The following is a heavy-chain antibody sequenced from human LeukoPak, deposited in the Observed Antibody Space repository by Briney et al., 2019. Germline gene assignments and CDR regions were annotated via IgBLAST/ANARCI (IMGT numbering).Heavy chain of an antibody. D-gene: IGHD1-26*01. CDR3: ARGIVGARRAAPDAFDI. CDR2: ISAYNGNT. V-gene: IGHV1-18*01. J-gene: IGHJ3*02. Sequence: GASVKVSCKASGYTFTSYGISWVRQAPGQGLEWMGWISAYNGNTDYAQKLQGRVTMTTDTSTSTAYMELRSLRSDDTAVYYCARGIVGARRAAPDAFDIWGRGTMVTVSS. CDR1: GYTFTSYG.